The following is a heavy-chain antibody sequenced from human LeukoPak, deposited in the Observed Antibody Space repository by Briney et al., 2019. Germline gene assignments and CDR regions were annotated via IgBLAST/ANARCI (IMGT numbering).Heavy chain of an antibody. CDR1: GYTFTSYG. D-gene: IGHD3-3*01. V-gene: IGHV1-2*06. CDR3: ARDTIFGVVIENYYYYGMDV. Sequence: GASVKVSCKASGYTFTSYGISWVRQAPGQGLEWMGRINPNSGGTNYAQKFQGRVTMTRDTSISTAYMELSRLRSDDTAVYYCARDTIFGVVIENYYYYGMDVWGQGTTVTVSS. J-gene: IGHJ6*02. CDR2: INPNSGGT.